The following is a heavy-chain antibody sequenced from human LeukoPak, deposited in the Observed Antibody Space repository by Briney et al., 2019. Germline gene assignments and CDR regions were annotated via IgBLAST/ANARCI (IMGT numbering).Heavy chain of an antibody. CDR2: INHSGST. J-gene: IGHJ4*02. CDR1: GGSFSGYY. V-gene: IGHV4-34*01. CDR3: ARGPPHYDFWSGYSYFDY. D-gene: IGHD3-3*01. Sequence: SETLSLNCAVYGGSFSGYYWSWIRQPPGKGLEWIGEINHSGSTNYNPSLKSRVTISVDTSKNQFSLKLSSVTAADTAVYYCARGPPHYDFWSGYSYFDYWGQGTLVTVSS.